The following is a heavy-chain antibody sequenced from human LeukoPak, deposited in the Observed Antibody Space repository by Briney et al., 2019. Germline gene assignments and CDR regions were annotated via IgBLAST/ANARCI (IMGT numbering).Heavy chain of an antibody. D-gene: IGHD2-2*01. CDR3: VRTYCSSTSCYWAPGY. V-gene: IGHV3-11*04. J-gene: IGHJ4*02. Sequence: GSLRLSCAASGFTFRDYYMSWIRQAPGKGLEWISYISSSGTATYYADSVKGRFTLSRDNAKKSLYLQMNSLRAEDTAVYYCVRTYCSSTSCYWAPGYWGQGTLVTVSS. CDR1: GFTFRDYY. CDR2: ISSSGTAT.